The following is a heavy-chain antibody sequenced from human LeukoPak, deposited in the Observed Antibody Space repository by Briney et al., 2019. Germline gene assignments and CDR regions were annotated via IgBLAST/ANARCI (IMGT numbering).Heavy chain of an antibody. CDR2: INHSGST. V-gene: IGHV4-39*07. CDR3: ARPAAEGGYFDY. Sequence: SETLSLTCTVSGGSISSSSYYWSWIRQPPGKGLEWIGEINHSGSTNYNPSRKSRVTISVDTAKNQLSLKLSSVTAADTAVYYCARPAAEGGYFDYWGQGTLVTVSS. J-gene: IGHJ4*02. D-gene: IGHD2-15*01. CDR1: GGSISSSSYY.